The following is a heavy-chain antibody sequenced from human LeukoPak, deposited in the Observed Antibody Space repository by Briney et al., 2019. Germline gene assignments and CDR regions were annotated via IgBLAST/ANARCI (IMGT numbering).Heavy chain of an antibody. CDR3: ARVGTSITPRTIVTYYFDY. D-gene: IGHD4-23*01. CDR2: IYHSGST. Sequence: PSQTLSLTCTVSGGSISSGGYYWSWIRQPPGKGLEWIGYIYHSGSTYYNPSLKSRVTISVDRSKNQFSLKLSSVTAADTAVYYCARVGTSITPRTIVTYYFDYWGQGTLVTVSS. J-gene: IGHJ4*02. V-gene: IGHV4-30-2*01. CDR1: GGSISSGGYY.